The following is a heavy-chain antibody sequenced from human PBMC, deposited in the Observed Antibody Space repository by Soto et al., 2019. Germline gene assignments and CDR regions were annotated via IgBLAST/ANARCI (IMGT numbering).Heavy chain of an antibody. CDR1: GGSISSYY. CDR3: ARSPSTTAAGFGMDV. D-gene: IGHD6-13*01. CDR2: IYASGST. Sequence: SVTLSLTCTVSGGSISSYYWSWTRQPAGKGLEWIGRIYASGSTNYNPSLKSRVTMSVDTSKNQFSLKVTSLTAADTAVYYCARSPSTTAAGFGMDVWGQGTTVTVSS. J-gene: IGHJ6*02. V-gene: IGHV4-4*07.